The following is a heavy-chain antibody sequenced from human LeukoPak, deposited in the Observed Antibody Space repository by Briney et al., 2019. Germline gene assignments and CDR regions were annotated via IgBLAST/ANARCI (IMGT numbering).Heavy chain of an antibody. V-gene: IGHV3-23*01. CDR2: ISSTGGTT. D-gene: IGHD1-1*01. CDR3: ARESSGRRVQTFDY. J-gene: IGHJ4*02. CDR1: GITFSSYG. Sequence: GGTLRLSCAASGITFSSYGMSWVRQAPGKGLEWVSSISSTGGTTYYADSVKGRFTISRDNSKNTLYLQMNSLRAEDTAVYYCARESSGRRVQTFDYWGQGTLVTVSS.